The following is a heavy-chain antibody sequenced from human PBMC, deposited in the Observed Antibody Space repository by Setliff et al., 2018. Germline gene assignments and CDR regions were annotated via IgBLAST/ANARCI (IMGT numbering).Heavy chain of an antibody. CDR2: IIPIFGTA. CDR1: GGTFSSYA. CDR3: APLTRRYGSGSYPFDY. Sequence: SVKVSCKASGGTFSSYAISWVRQAPGQGLEWMGGIIPIFGTANYAQKFQGRVTITADESTSTAYMELSSLRSEDTAVYYCAPLTRRYGSGSYPFDYWGQGTLVTVSS. D-gene: IGHD3-10*01. J-gene: IGHJ4*02. V-gene: IGHV1-69*13.